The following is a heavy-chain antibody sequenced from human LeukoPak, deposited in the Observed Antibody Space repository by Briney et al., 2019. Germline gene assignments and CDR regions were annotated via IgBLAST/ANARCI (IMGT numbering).Heavy chain of an antibody. CDR3: AKDQRWLRLPFDY. J-gene: IGHJ4*02. V-gene: IGHV3-64*04. D-gene: IGHD5-12*01. CDR1: GFIFSPYA. Sequence: GGSLRLSCSASGFIFSPYAMHWVRQAPGKGLEYVSSISSEGKTTYYADSVKGRFTISRDNSKNTLYLQMNSLRAEDTAVYYCAKDQRWLRLPFDYWGQGTLVTVSS. CDR2: ISSEGKTT.